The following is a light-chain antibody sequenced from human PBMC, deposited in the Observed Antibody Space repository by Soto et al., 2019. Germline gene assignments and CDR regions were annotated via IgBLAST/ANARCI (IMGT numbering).Light chain of an antibody. V-gene: IGKV3-15*01. J-gene: IGKJ4*01. Sequence: EIVMTQSPATLSVSPFEGAPLSCRASQGIGSTLAWYQHKPGQTPRLLIYDASTRATGVPARFSGSGSGTEFTLTINSLQSEDFAVYYCQSYNNWPLNFGGGTKGDIK. CDR3: QSYNNWPLN. CDR1: QGIGST. CDR2: DAS.